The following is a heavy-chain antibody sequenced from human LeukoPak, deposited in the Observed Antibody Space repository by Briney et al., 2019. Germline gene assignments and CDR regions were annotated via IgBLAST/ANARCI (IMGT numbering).Heavy chain of an antibody. Sequence: GGSLRLSCAASGFTVSSNYMIWVRQAPGKGLEGVSFIDSGSSTYYYDSEKGQFTISIDNYKNTLYLQMNSLRAEDTAVYYCARDGYGDYANDYWGQGNRVTVSA. J-gene: IGHJ4*02. CDR2: IDSGSST. D-gene: IGHD4-17*01. CDR3: ARDGYGDYANDY. CDR1: GFTVSSNY. V-gene: IGHV3-53*01.